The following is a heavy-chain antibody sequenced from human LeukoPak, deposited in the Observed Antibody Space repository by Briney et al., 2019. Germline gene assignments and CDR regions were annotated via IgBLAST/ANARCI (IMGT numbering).Heavy chain of an antibody. CDR1: GYTFTSYA. CDR2: IIPIFGTA. V-gene: IGHV1-69*13. D-gene: IGHD4-11*01. Sequence: ASVKVSCKASGYTFTSYAISWVRQAPGQGLEWMGGIIPIFGTANYAQKFQGRVTITADESTSTAYMELSSLRSEDTAVYYCARVGSADYSNYYFDYWGQGTLVTVSS. J-gene: IGHJ4*02. CDR3: ARVGSADYSNYYFDY.